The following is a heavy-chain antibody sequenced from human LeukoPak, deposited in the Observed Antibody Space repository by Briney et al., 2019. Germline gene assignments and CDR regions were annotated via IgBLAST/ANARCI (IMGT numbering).Heavy chain of an antibody. CDR3: ARGAAHPKSSWFDP. CDR2: ISAYNGNT. Sequence: ASVKVSCKASGYTFTSYGISWVRQAPGQGLEWMGWISAYNGNTNYAQKPQGRVTMTTDTSTSTAYMELRSLRSDDTAVYYCARGAAHPKSSWFDPWGQGTLVTVSS. V-gene: IGHV1-18*01. J-gene: IGHJ5*02. CDR1: GYTFTSYG. D-gene: IGHD2-2*01.